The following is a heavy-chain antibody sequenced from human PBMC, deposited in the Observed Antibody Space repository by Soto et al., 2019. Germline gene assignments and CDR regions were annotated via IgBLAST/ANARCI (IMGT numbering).Heavy chain of an antibody. CDR1: GFTVAESA. J-gene: IGHJ4*02. Sequence: EVQWVESGGDLVQPGGSLRLSCAASGFTVAESAMHWVRQAPGKGLEWVSGISWNSRSIDYADSVKGRFTISRDNAKNSLFLQMNSLRPEDTALYYCTKGYYGSGSSYFDYWSRGALVTVSS. V-gene: IGHV3-9*01. CDR2: ISWNSRSI. CDR3: TKGYYGSGSSYFDY. D-gene: IGHD3-10*01.